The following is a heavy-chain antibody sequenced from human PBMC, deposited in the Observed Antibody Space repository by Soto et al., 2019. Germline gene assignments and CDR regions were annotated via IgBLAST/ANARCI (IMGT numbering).Heavy chain of an antibody. CDR2: IKSKTDGGTT. CDR3: NTGPLRGY. CDR1: GFTFSNAW. D-gene: IGHD3-10*01. J-gene: IGHJ4*02. V-gene: IGHV3-15*01. Sequence: LRLALAASGFTFSNAWISLFRQAPGKGLEWVGRIKSKTDGGTTDYAATVKVRFTISRDDSKNTLYLQMNSLKTEDTAVYYCNTGPLRGYWGQGTLVTVSS.